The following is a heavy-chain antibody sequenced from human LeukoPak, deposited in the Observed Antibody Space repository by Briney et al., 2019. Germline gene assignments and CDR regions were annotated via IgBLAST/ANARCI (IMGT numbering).Heavy chain of an antibody. J-gene: IGHJ3*02. CDR2: IYYSGST. D-gene: IGHD3-22*01. CDR1: GGSVSSGSYY. Sequence: PSETLSLTCTVSGGSVSSGSYYWSWIRQPPGKGLEWIGYIYYSGSTNYNPSLKSRVTISVDTSKNQFSLKLSSVTAADTAVYYCARALRQHHYYDAITLIRFDAFDIWGQGTMVTVSS. CDR3: ARALRQHHYYDAITLIRFDAFDI. V-gene: IGHV4-61*01.